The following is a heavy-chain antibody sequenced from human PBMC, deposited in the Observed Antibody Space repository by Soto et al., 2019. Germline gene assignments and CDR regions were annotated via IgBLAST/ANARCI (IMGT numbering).Heavy chain of an antibody. CDR3: TRPTAVTGLDAFDI. J-gene: IGHJ3*02. Sequence: PVGSLRLSCTTSGFTFGDYAVSWVRQAPGRGLEWVGFIRRKTYGGTTEYAASVRGRFIISRDDSKSIAYLQMNSLKTEDTAVYYCTRPTAVTGLDAFDIWGQGTMVTVSS. CDR1: GFTFGDYA. CDR2: IRRKTYGGTT. V-gene: IGHV3-49*04. D-gene: IGHD6-19*01.